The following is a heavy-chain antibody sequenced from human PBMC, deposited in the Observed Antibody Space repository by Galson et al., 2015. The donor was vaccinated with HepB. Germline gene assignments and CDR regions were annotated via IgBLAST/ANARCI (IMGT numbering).Heavy chain of an antibody. CDR2: INHSGST. V-gene: IGHV4-34*01. D-gene: IGHD6-19*01. Sequence: LSLTCAVYGGSFSGYCWSWIRQPPGKGLEWIGEINHSGSTNYNPSLKSRVTISVDTSKNQFSLKLSSVTAADTAVYYCARGEWLAPDYWGQGTLVTVSS. CDR3: ARGEWLAPDY. CDR1: GGSFSGYC. J-gene: IGHJ4*02.